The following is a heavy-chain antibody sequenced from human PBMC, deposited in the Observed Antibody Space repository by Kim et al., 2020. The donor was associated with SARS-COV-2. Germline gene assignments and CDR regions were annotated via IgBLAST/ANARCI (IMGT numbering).Heavy chain of an antibody. CDR1: GFTFSSYW. Sequence: GGSLRLSCAASGFTFSSYWMHWVRQAPGKGLVWVSRINSVGSSTSYADSVKGRFTISRDNAKNTLYLQMNSLRAEDTAVYYCARSSFSSNCPSVGYWGQGTLVTVSS. J-gene: IGHJ4*02. D-gene: IGHD6-13*01. CDR3: ARSSFSSNCPSVGY. V-gene: IGHV3-74*01. CDR2: INSVGSST.